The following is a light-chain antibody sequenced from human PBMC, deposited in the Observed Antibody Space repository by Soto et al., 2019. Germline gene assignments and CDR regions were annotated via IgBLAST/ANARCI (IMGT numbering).Light chain of an antibody. Sequence: QSVLTQPRSVSGSPGQSVTISCTATGSDVGDSSHVSWYQLHPGKAPKLMIYEVNNRPSGVPDRFSGSKSGSTASLTISGLQAEDEAEYYCCLSPDSRTWLFGGGTKVTVL. J-gene: IGLJ3*02. CDR3: CLSPDSRTWL. V-gene: IGLV2-11*01. CDR1: GSDVGDSSH. CDR2: EVN.